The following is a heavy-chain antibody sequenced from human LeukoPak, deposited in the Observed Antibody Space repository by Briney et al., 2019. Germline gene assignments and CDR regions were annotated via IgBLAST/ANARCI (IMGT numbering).Heavy chain of an antibody. J-gene: IGHJ6*03. D-gene: IGHD3-10*01. CDR2: IKQDGSEK. CDR1: GFTFSSYW. V-gene: IGHV3-7*01. Sequence: GGSLRLSCAASGFTFSSYWMSWVRQAPGKGLECVANIKQDGSEKYYVDSVKGRFTISRDNAKNSLYLQMNSLRAEDTAVYYCARTGTRGAIRGYYMDVWGKGTTVTISS. CDR3: ARTGTRGAIRGYYMDV.